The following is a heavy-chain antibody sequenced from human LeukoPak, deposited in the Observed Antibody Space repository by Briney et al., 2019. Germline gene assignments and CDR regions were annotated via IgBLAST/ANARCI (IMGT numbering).Heavy chain of an antibody. CDR1: GGSISSYY. V-gene: IGHV4-59*12. CDR2: IYYNGST. Sequence: SETLSLTCTVSGGSISSYYWSWIRQPPGKGLEYIGFIYYNGSTNYNLSLKSRVTISVDTSKNQFSLKLSSVTAADTAVYYCARDQAKYGPTLDYWGQGTLVTVSS. CDR3: ARDQAKYGPTLDY. J-gene: IGHJ4*02. D-gene: IGHD4/OR15-4a*01.